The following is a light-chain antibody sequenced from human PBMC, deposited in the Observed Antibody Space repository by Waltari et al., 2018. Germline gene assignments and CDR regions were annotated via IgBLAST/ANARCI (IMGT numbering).Light chain of an antibody. V-gene: IGLV2-8*01. CDR1: STDIGVYNY. CDR3: ASFAGSNTL. Sequence: TISCTGTSTDIGVYNYVSWYQQHPGKAPKLLIYEVSERPSGVPDRFSGSKSGITASLTVFGLQTEDEADYYCASFAGSNTLFGGGTKLTVL. CDR2: EVS. J-gene: IGLJ2*01.